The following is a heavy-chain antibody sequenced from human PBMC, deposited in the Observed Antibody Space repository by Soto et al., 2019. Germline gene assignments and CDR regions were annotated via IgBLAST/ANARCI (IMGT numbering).Heavy chain of an antibody. CDR3: ARDSRGYIDY. Sequence: SETLSLTCAVSGGSISSGGYSWSWIRQPPGKGLEWIGYIYHSGSTYYNPSLKSRVTISVDRSKNQFSLKLSSVTAADTAVYSCARDSRGYIDYWGQGTLVTVSS. J-gene: IGHJ4*02. CDR2: IYHSGST. CDR1: GGSISSGGYS. D-gene: IGHD3-22*01. V-gene: IGHV4-30-2*01.